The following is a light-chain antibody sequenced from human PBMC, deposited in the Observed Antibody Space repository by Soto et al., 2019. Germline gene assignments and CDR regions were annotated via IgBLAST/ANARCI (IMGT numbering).Light chain of an antibody. CDR1: KLGDKY. V-gene: IGLV3-1*01. Sequence: SYELTQPPSVSVSPGQTASITCSGDKLGDKYVCWYQQKPGQSPVLVIYQDTKRPSGIPERFSGSNSGNTATLTISGTQAMDEADYYCQAWGTSTYVFGTGTNLTVL. J-gene: IGLJ1*01. CDR3: QAWGTSTYV. CDR2: QDT.